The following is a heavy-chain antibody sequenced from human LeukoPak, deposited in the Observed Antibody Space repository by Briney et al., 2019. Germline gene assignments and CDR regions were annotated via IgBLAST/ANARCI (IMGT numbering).Heavy chain of an antibody. CDR3: AKAGSFGSSWAFDF. V-gene: IGHV3-23*01. CDR2: IGDGGVNT. CDR1: GFTFSSYA. J-gene: IGHJ4*02. D-gene: IGHD6-13*01. Sequence: QPGGSLRLSCAASGFTFSSYAMSWVRQAPGKGLEWVSAIGDGGVNTYYADSVRGRFTISRDNSKNTLHLQMNSLRVEDTAVYYCAKAGSFGSSWAFDFWGQGALVTVSS.